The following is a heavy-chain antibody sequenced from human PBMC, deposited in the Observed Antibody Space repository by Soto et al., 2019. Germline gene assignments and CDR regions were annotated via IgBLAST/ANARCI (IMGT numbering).Heavy chain of an antibody. CDR3: ARKYPDYYSYGLAYNWFDP. CDR1: GGSFSGYY. D-gene: IGHD5-18*01. V-gene: IGHV4-34*01. CDR2: INHSGST. Sequence: QVQLQQWGAGLLKPSETLSLTCAVYGGSFSGYYWSWIRQPPGKGLEWIGEINHSGSTNYNPSLKSRVTISVDTSKIQFSLKLSSVTAADTAVYYCARKYPDYYSYGLAYNWFDPWGQGTLVTVSS. J-gene: IGHJ5*02.